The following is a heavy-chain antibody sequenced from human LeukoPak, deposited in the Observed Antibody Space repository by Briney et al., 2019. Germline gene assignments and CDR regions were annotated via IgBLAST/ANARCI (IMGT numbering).Heavy chain of an antibody. CDR1: GFTFSSYS. CDR2: ISGSGGST. Sequence: GGSLRLSCAASGFTFSSYSMNWVRQAPGKGLEWVSAISGSGGSTYYADSVKGRFTISRDNSKNTLHLQMNSLRAEDTAVYYCAKDLTPYYYDSSGYDYWGQGTLVTVSS. CDR3: AKDLTPYYYDSSGYDY. D-gene: IGHD3-22*01. J-gene: IGHJ4*02. V-gene: IGHV3-23*01.